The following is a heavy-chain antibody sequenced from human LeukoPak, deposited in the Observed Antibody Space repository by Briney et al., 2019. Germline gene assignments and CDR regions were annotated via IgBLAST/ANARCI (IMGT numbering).Heavy chain of an antibody. D-gene: IGHD3-9*01. CDR2: ISAYNGNT. J-gene: IGHJ4*02. V-gene: IGHV1-18*01. CDR1: GYAFTSYG. CDR3: ARDRIRGFDWLLSRFDY. Sequence: ASVKVSCKASGYAFTSYGISWVRQAPGQGLEWMGWISAYNGNTNYAQKLQGRVTMTTDTSTSTAYMELRSLRSDDTAVYYCARDRIRGFDWLLSRFDYWGQGTLVTVST.